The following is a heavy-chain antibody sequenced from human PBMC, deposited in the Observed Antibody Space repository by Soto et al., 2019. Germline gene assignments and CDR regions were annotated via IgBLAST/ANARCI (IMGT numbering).Heavy chain of an antibody. J-gene: IGHJ3*02. CDR3: ASARYSDAFDI. V-gene: IGHV5-10-1*01. D-gene: IGHD1-20*01. CDR1: GYSFTSYW. CDR2: IDPSDSYT. Sequence: GESLKISCKGSGYSFTSYWISWVRQMPGKGLEWVGRIDPSDSYTNYSPSFQGHVTISADKSISTAYLQWSSLKASDTAMYYCASARYSDAFDIWGQGTMVTVSS.